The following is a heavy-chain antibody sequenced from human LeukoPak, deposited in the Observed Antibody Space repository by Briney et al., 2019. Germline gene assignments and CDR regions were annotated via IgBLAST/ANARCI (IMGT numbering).Heavy chain of an antibody. CDR1: GFTISSYA. Sequence: PGGSLRLSCAASGFTISSYAMSWVRQAPGKGLELVSAVSGSGGSTYYADSVKGRFTTSRDNSKNTLYLQMKSLRAEDTAVYYCAKASSYNRNDVVAKNFDYWGQATLVTVSS. CDR3: AKASSYNRNDVVAKNFDY. CDR2: VSGSGGST. V-gene: IGHV3-23*01. J-gene: IGHJ4*02. D-gene: IGHD1-20*01.